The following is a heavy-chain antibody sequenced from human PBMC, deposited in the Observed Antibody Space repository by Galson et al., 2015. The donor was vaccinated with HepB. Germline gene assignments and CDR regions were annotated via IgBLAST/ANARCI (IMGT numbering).Heavy chain of an antibody. V-gene: IGHV3-15*01. D-gene: IGHD1-7*01. Sequence: SLRLSCAASGFTFSNAWMSWVRQAPGKGLEWVGRIKSKTDGGTTDYAAPVKGRFTISRDDSKNTLYLQMNSLKTEDTAVYYCTLQTPDNWNYLDYYYYGMDVWGQGTTVTVSS. J-gene: IGHJ6*02. CDR2: IKSKTDGGTT. CDR1: GFTFSNAW. CDR3: TLQTPDNWNYLDYYYYGMDV.